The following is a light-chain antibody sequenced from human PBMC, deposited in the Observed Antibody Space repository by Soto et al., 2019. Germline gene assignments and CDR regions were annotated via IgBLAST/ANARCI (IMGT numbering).Light chain of an antibody. CDR3: QHLNTYPLT. V-gene: IGKV1-9*01. CDR2: AAS. J-gene: IGKJ4*01. CDR1: QGINSF. Sequence: DIQLTQSPSFLSASVGDRVTISCRASQGINSFLAWYQQKPGKAPNLLISAASTLRTGVPSRFSGSGSGTEFTLTISSLQPEDLATYYCQHLNTYPLTFGGGTKVDI.